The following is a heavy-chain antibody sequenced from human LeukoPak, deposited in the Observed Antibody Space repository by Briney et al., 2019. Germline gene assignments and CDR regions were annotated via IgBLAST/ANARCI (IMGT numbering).Heavy chain of an antibody. CDR1: GGSISSSSYY. D-gene: IGHD3-22*01. J-gene: IGHJ2*01. Sequence: SETLSLTCTVSGGSISSSSYYWGWIRQPPGKGLEWIGSIYYTRSTHYNPSLKSRVTISVDTSKNQFSLKLTSVTAADTAVYYCARGVTMIVVVIHDWYFDLWGRGTLVTVSS. V-gene: IGHV4-39*01. CDR3: ARGVTMIVVVIHDWYFDL. CDR2: IYYTRST.